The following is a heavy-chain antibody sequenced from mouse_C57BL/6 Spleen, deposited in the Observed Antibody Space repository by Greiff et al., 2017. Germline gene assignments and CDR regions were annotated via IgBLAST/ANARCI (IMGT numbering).Heavy chain of an antibody. CDR1: GYTFTSYW. V-gene: IGHV1-69*01. Sequence: QVQLQQPGAELVMPGASVKLSCKASGYTFTSYWMHWVKQRPGQGLEWIGEIDPSDSYTNYNQKFKGKSTLTVDKSSSTAYMQLSSLTSEDSSVYYCASEGDYSLSDYWGQGTSVTVSS. J-gene: IGHJ4*01. CDR3: ASEGDYSLSDY. CDR2: IDPSDSYT. D-gene: IGHD2-13*01.